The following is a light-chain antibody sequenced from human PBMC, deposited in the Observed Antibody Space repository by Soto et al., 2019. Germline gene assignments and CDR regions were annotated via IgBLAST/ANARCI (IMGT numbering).Light chain of an antibody. CDR2: EVS. CDR3: SSYTYGNTC. V-gene: IGLV2-14*01. J-gene: IGLJ1*01. CDR1: SSDVGGYNY. Sequence: QSALTQPASVSGSPGQSITISCTGTSSDVGGYNYVSWYQQHPGKAPKLMIYEVSNRPSGVSNRFSGSKSGTTASLTISGLQAEYEAVYYCSSYTYGNTCFGTGTKLTVL.